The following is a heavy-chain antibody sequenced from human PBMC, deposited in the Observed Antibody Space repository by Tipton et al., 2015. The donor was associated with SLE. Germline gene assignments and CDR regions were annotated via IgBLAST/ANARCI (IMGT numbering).Heavy chain of an antibody. D-gene: IGHD1-26*01. CDR1: GFTFSSYW. V-gene: IGHV3-21*01. CDR3: AREGSSGSYYGVDY. Sequence: SLRLSCAASGFTFSSYWMSWVRQAPGKGLEWVSSISSSSSYIYYADSVKGRFTISRDNAKNSLYLQMNSLRAEDTAVYYCAREGSSGSYYGVDYWGQGTLVTVSS. CDR2: ISSSSSYI. J-gene: IGHJ4*02.